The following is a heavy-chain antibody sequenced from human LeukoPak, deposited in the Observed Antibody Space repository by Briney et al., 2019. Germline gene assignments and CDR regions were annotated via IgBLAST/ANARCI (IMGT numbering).Heavy chain of an antibody. J-gene: IGHJ4*02. V-gene: IGHV4-59*01. CDR2: ISDSAST. CDR3: ARGTSKTFDY. Sequence: PSETLSLTCTVSGGSMSPYHWGWIRQPPGKGLEWIGSISDSASTNYNPSLESRVIISVDTSKNRFSLKLNSVTPADTAVYFCARGTSKTFDYRGQGTLVTVSS. CDR1: GGSMSPYH.